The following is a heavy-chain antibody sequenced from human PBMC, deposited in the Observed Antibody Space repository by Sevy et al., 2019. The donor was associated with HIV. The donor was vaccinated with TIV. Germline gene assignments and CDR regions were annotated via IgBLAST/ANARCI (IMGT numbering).Heavy chain of an antibody. V-gene: IGHV1-24*01. CDR1: GYTLTELS. J-gene: IGHJ3*02. D-gene: IGHD3-10*01. Sequence: ASVKVSCKVSGYTLTELSMHWVRQAPGKGLEWMGGSDPEDGETIYAQKFQGRVTMTEDTSTDTAYMELSSLRSEDTAVYYCATDAGGITMVRGVSRGAFDIWGQGTMVTVSS. CDR3: ATDAGGITMVRGVSRGAFDI. CDR2: SDPEDGET.